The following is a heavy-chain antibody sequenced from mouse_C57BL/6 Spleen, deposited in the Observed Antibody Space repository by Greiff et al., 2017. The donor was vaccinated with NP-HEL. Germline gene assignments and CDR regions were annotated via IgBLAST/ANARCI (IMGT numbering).Heavy chain of an antibody. D-gene: IGHD4-1*01. CDR1: GFTFSDYY. CDR3: ARHGRTGTGYFDV. V-gene: IGHV5-12*01. Sequence: EVKLVESGGGLVQPGGSLKLSCAASGFTFSDYYMYWVRQTPEKRLEWVAYISNGGGSTYYPDTVKGRFTISRDNAKNTLYLQMSRLKSEDTAMYYCARHGRTGTGYFDVWGTGTTVTVSS. J-gene: IGHJ1*03. CDR2: ISNGGGST.